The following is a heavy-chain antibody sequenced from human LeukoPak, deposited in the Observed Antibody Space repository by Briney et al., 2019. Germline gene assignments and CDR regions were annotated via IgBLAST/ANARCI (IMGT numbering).Heavy chain of an antibody. CDR3: ARDESRAHSGNYSPDY. J-gene: IGHJ4*02. CDR1: GYTFTGYY. V-gene: IGHV1-2*02. CDR2: INPNSGGT. Sequence: GASVKVSCKASGYTFTGYYMHWVRQAPGQGLEWMGWINPNSGGTNYAQKFQGRVTMTRDTSISTAYMELSRLRSDDTAIYYCARDESRAHSGNYSPDYWGQGTLVTVSS. D-gene: IGHD1-26*01.